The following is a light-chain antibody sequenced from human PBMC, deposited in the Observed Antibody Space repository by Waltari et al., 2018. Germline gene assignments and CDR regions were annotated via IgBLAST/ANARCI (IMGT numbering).Light chain of an antibody. CDR2: EVS. CDR1: QSLVHNNGRTY. J-gene: IGKJ4*01. CDR3: LQSLQFLT. Sequence: DIVMTQTPLYLSVTPGQPVSISCKPSQSLVHNNGRTYLNWYLQRPGQPPQLLIYEVSNRFSGVPDRFSGSGSGTDFTLRISRVEAEDVGVYYCLQSLQFLTFGGGTKVETK. V-gene: IGKV2D-29*01.